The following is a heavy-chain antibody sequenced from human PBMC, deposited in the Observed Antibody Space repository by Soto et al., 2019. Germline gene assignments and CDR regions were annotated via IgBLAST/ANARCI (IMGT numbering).Heavy chain of an antibody. V-gene: IGHV5-51*01. CDR3: ASQVPYDYSWGSYRSSAPAFDI. CDR2: IYPGDSDT. Sequence: PGESLKISCKGSGYSFTSYWIGWVRQMPGKGLEWMGIIYPGDSDTRYSPSFQGQVTISADKSISTAYLQWSSLKASDTAMYYCASQVPYDYSWGSYRSSAPAFDIWGQGTMVTVSS. CDR1: GYSFTSYW. J-gene: IGHJ3*02. D-gene: IGHD3-16*02.